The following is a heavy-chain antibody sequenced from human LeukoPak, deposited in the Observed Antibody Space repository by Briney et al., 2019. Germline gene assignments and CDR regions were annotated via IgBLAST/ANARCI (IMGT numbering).Heavy chain of an antibody. V-gene: IGHV4-34*01. D-gene: IGHD6-13*01. CDR1: GGSFSGYY. CDR3: ARVSSWYDNWFDP. Sequence: SETLSLTCAVYGGSFSGYYWSWIRQPPGKGLEWIGEINHSGSTNYNPSLKSRVTISVDTSKNQFSLKLSSVTAADTAVYYCARVSSWYDNWFDPWGQGTLVTVSS. CDR2: INHSGST. J-gene: IGHJ5*02.